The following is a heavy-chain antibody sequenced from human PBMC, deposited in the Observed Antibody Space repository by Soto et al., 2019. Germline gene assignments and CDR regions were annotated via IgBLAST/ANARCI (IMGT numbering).Heavy chain of an antibody. V-gene: IGHV1-8*01. D-gene: IGHD3-10*01. CDR2: MNPNSGNT. Sequence: ASVKVSCKASGYTFTSYDINWVRQATGQGLEWMGWMNPNSGNTGYAQKFQGRVTMTRNTSISTAYMEMSSLRSEDTAVYYCATFRSFGEFYGMDVWGQGTTVTVSS. J-gene: IGHJ6*02. CDR3: ATFRSFGEFYGMDV. CDR1: GYTFTSYD.